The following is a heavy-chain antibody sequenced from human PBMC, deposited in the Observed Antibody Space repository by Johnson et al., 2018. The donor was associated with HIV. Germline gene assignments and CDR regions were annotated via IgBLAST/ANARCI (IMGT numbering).Heavy chain of an antibody. Sequence: VQLVESGGGLIQPGGSLRLSCAASGFIFSDSWMHWVRQAPGKGLVWVSRINKDGSATSYADSVKGRFTISRDNSKNTLYLQMTTLRAEDTAVYYCARARMVRGVRDAFDIWGQGTMVTVSS. V-gene: IGHV3-74*02. D-gene: IGHD3-10*01. CDR2: INKDGSAT. J-gene: IGHJ3*02. CDR3: ARARMVRGVRDAFDI. CDR1: GFIFSDSW.